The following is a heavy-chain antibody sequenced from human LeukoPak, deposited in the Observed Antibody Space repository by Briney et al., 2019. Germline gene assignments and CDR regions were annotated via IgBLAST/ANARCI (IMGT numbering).Heavy chain of an antibody. J-gene: IGHJ4*02. V-gene: IGHV3-7*04. CDR2: IKQDGSEI. CDR3: ARARYGSGGYFFDF. CDR1: GFNFNSYW. D-gene: IGHD3-10*01. Sequence: PRGSLRLSCAASGFNFNSYWMSWVRQAPGKGLECVANIKQDGSEIYFVDSVKGRFTISRDNAKSSLYLQMNSLRGEDTAVYYCARARYGSGGYFFDFWGQGTLVTLSS.